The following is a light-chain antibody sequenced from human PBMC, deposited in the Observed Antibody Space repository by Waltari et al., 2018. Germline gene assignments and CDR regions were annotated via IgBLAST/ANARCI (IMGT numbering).Light chain of an antibody. CDR3: QQSYSTPYT. V-gene: IGKV1-39*01. Sequence: DIQMTQSPSSLSASVGDRVTITCRASQSSRSYLNWYQEKPGEAPKLLIYAASSLQSGVPSRFSGSGSGTDLTLTISSLQPEDFATYYCQQSYSTPYTFGQGTKLEIK. CDR1: QSSRSY. J-gene: IGKJ2*01. CDR2: AAS.